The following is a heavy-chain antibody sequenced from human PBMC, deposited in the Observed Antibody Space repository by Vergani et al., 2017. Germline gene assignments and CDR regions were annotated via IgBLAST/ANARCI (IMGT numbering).Heavy chain of an antibody. J-gene: IGHJ6*02. CDR3: ARGSVIVRLPHGYYYYGMDV. D-gene: IGHD5-12*01. V-gene: IGHV4-34*01. CDR1: GGSFSGYY. CDR2: INHSGST. Sequence: QVQLQQWGAGLLKPSETLSLTCAVYGGSFSGYYWSWIRQPPGKGLEWIGEINHSGSTNYNPSLKSRVTIPVDTSKNQFSLKLSSVTAADTAVYYCARGSVIVRLPHGYYYYGMDVWGQGTTVTVSS.